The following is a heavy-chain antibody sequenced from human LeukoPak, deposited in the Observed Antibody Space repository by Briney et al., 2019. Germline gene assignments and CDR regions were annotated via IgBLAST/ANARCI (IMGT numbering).Heavy chain of an antibody. Sequence: GGSLRLSCAASGFTFAAYAMHWVRQAPGKGLEWVSLISGDGVSTYYADSVKGRFTISRDNSKNSLYLQMNSLRTEDTVLYYCALTYYYDSSGYSAEYFRHWGQGTLVTVSS. V-gene: IGHV3-43*02. CDR2: ISGDGVST. J-gene: IGHJ1*01. D-gene: IGHD3-22*01. CDR1: GFTFAAYA. CDR3: ALTYYYDSSGYSAEYFRH.